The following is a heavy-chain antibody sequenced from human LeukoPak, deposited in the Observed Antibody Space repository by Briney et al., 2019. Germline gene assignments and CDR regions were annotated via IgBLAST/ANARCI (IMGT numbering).Heavy chain of an antibody. CDR3: ARGRDSSSSYPGY. D-gene: IGHD6-6*01. V-gene: IGHV3-21*01. J-gene: IGHJ4*02. CDR1: RFTFSSYS. CDR2: ISSSSSYI. Sequence: PGGSLRLSCAASRFTFSSYSMNWVRQAPGKGLEWVSSISSSSSYIYYADSVKGRFTISRDNVKNSLYLQMNSLRAEDTAVYYCARGRDSSSSYPGYWGQGTLVTVSP.